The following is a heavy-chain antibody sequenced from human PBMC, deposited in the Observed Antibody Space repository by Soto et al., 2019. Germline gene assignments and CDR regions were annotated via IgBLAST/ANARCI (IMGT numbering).Heavy chain of an antibody. J-gene: IGHJ4*02. CDR3: AREFSGGVGDF. V-gene: IGHV4-30-4*01. CDR2: IYYSGSS. D-gene: IGHD2-2*01. CDR1: AGSISSSDYY. Sequence: QVQLQESGPRLVKPSQTLSLTCTVSAGSISSSDYYWSWFRQPPGQGLEWIGYIYYSGSSSYDPSLERRVTISVDTSKNQVCLKRSSVTSADTAVYQCAREFSGGVGDFWGQGTLVTVSS.